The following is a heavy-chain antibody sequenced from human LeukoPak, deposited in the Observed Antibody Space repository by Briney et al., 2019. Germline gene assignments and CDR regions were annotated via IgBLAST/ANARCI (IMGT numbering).Heavy chain of an antibody. V-gene: IGHV1-69*13. Sequence: ASVKVSCKASGYTFTSYGISWVRQAPGQGLEWMGGIIPIFGTANYAQKFQGRVTITADESTSTAYMELSSLRSEDTAVYYCARVRYDSSGDFDYWGQGTLVTVSS. J-gene: IGHJ4*02. CDR2: IIPIFGTA. CDR1: GYTFTSYG. D-gene: IGHD3-22*01. CDR3: ARVRYDSSGDFDY.